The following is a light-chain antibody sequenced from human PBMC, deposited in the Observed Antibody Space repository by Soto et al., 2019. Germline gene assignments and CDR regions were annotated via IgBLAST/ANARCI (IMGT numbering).Light chain of an antibody. CDR1: QTVTSNY. J-gene: IGKJ1*01. V-gene: IGKV3-20*01. CDR2: GAS. CDR3: QHYYTSYTT. Sequence: EIVLTQSPGTLSLSPGERATLYFGASQTVTSNYLAWYQQKPGQAPRLLIFGASTRATGIPDRFSGSGSGTDFTLTISRLEPEDFAVYYCQHYYTSYTTFGQGTKVDI.